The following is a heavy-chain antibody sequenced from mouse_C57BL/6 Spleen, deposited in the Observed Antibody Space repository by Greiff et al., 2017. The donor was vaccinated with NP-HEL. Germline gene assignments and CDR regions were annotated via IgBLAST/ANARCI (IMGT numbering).Heavy chain of an antibody. CDR3: ARREYDYDGDWYFDV. CDR2: IDPSDSYT. J-gene: IGHJ1*03. CDR1: GYTFTSYW. Sequence: QVQLQQSGAELVMPGASVKLSCKASGYTFTSYWMHWVKQRPGQGLEWIGEIDPSDSYTNYDQKFKGKSTLTVDKSSSTAYMQLSSLTSEDSAVYYCARREYDYDGDWYFDVWGTGTTVTVSS. D-gene: IGHD2-4*01. V-gene: IGHV1-69*01.